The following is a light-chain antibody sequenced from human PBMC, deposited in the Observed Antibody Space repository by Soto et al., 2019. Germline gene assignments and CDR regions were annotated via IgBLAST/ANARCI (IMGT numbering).Light chain of an antibody. J-gene: IGKJ4*01. V-gene: IGKV3D-15*01. CDR3: QQFYKWPLS. Sequence: EIVMTQSPAALSLSPGERATLSCGASQSIGTNLAWYQQKPGQAPRLLIYDASSRPPGIPGRVSGGGSGTEFTLTISSLQSADFAGYYCQQFYKWPLSFGGGTKVEI. CDR2: DAS. CDR1: QSIGTN.